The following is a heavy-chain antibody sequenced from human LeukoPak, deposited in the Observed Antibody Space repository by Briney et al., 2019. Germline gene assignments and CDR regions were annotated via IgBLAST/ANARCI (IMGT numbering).Heavy chain of an antibody. Sequence: PGGSLRLSCAASGFTFSSYSMNWVRQAPGKGLEWVSSISSSSSYIYYADSVKGRFTISRDNAKNSLYLQMNSLRAEDTAVYYCARAPGMDDSSGYYLYYFDYWGQGTLVTVSS. CDR2: ISSSSSYI. D-gene: IGHD3-22*01. CDR1: GFTFSSYS. V-gene: IGHV3-21*01. CDR3: ARAPGMDDSSGYYLYYFDY. J-gene: IGHJ4*02.